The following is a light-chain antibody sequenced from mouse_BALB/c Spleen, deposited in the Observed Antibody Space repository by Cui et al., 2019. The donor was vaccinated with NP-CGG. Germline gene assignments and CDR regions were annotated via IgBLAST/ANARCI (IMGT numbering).Light chain of an antibody. CDR1: TGAVTTSHD. Sequence: QAVVTQESALTTSPGETVTLTCRSSTGAVTTSHDANWDEEKPDQGVTGIRGGTNNRGPGVPARFSGSLSGDKAALTITGAQTEDEAIYFCALWYSNHWVFGGGTTLTVL. CDR3: ALWYSNHWV. V-gene: IGLV1*01. CDR2: GTN. J-gene: IGLJ1*01.